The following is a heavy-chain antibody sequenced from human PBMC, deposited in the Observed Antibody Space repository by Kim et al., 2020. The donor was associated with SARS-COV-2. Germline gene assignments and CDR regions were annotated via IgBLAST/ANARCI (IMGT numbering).Heavy chain of an antibody. CDR2: IYYSGST. J-gene: IGHJ3*02. CDR3: ARDGGYSSSGYDAFDI. CDR1: GGSISSYY. D-gene: IGHD6-6*01. Sequence: SQTLSLTCTVSGGSISSYYWSWIRQPPGKGLEWIGYIYYSGSTNYNPSLKSRVTISVDTSKNQFSLKLSSVTAADTAVYYCARDGGYSSSGYDAFDIWGQ. V-gene: IGHV4-59*13.